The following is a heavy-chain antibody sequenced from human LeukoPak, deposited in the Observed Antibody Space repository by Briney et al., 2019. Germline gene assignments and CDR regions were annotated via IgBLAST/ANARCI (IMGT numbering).Heavy chain of an antibody. CDR3: ARGVYIAAAQYGY. D-gene: IGHD6-13*01. V-gene: IGHV4-59*01. Sequence: KPSETLSLTCTVSGGSISSYYWSWIGQPPGKGLEWIGYIYYSGTTNYNPSLKSRVTISVDTSKNQFSLKLSSVTAADTAVYYCARGVYIAAAQYGYWGQGTLVTVSS. CDR2: IYYSGTT. J-gene: IGHJ4*02. CDR1: GGSISSYY.